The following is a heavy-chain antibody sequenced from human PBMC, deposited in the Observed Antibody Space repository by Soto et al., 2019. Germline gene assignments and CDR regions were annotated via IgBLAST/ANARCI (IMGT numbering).Heavy chain of an antibody. CDR1: GFTFSSYA. Sequence: EVQLLESGGGLVQPGGSLRLSCAASGFTFSSYAMSWVRQAPGKGLEWVSAISGSGGSTYYADSVKGRFTISRDNSKNTLDLQMNSLRAEDTSVYYCAARAYSSSSRDDYWGQGTLVTVSS. D-gene: IGHD6-6*01. CDR3: AARAYSSSSRDDY. CDR2: ISGSGGST. J-gene: IGHJ4*02. V-gene: IGHV3-23*01.